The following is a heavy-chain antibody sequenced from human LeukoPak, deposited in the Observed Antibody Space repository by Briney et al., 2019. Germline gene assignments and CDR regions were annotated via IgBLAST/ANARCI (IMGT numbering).Heavy chain of an antibody. D-gene: IGHD2-8*01. CDR2: IHYSARI. CDR3: ARGLMTYYYYMDV. J-gene: IGHJ6*03. Sequence: SETLSLTCTVSGYSISSGYYWGWIRQPPGKGLEWIGSIHYSARIYYNPSLKSRLTISPDTSKNQFSLKLTSVTAADTAVYYCARGLMTYYYYMDVWGKGTTVTISS. CDR1: GYSISSGYY. V-gene: IGHV4-38-2*02.